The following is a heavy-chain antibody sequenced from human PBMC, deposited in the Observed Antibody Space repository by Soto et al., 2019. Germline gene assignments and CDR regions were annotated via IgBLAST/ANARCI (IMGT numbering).Heavy chain of an antibody. J-gene: IGHJ5*02. CDR2: INPMCGTT. D-gene: IGHD2-15*01. V-gene: IGHV1-69*01. Sequence: QVQLVQSGAEVKKPGSSVKVSCKASGGTFSSYTISWVRQAPGQGLEWMGGINPMCGTTKYAQKFQGRVTITADESTSTAYMEMSSLRSEDTAVYDCVRGVVVVTSSQLGWFDPWGQGTLVIVSS. CDR3: VRGVVVVTSSQLGWFDP. CDR1: GGTFSSYT.